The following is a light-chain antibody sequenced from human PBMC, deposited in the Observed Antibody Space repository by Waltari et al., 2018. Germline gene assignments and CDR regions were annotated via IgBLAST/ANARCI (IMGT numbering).Light chain of an antibody. CDR1: QSILYSSSNKNN. CDR2: CAS. Sequence: DIVMTQSPDTLAVSLGERATMNCKSSQSILYSSSNKNNLTWFQHKPGQPPKMLIYCASTRKPGVPDRFIGSGSGTDFTLTISSLQTEDVAVYYCQQYYTTPRTFGQGTKVEIK. J-gene: IGKJ1*01. V-gene: IGKV4-1*01. CDR3: QQYYTTPRT.